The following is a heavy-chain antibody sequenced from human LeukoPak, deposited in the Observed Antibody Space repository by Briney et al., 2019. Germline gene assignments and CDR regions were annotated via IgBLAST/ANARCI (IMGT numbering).Heavy chain of an antibody. Sequence: GRSLRLSCAASGFTFEDYAMHWVRQAPGKGLEWVSGISWNSGSIGYADSVKGRFTISRDNAKNSLYLQMNSLRAEDTALYYCAKDTSRKNSDGMDVWGQGTTVTVSS. CDR2: ISWNSGSI. CDR3: AKDTSRKNSDGMDV. V-gene: IGHV3-9*01. CDR1: GFTFEDYA. J-gene: IGHJ6*02. D-gene: IGHD1-7*01.